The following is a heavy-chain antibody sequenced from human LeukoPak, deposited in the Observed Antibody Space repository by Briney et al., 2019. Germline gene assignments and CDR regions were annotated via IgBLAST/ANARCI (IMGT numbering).Heavy chain of an antibody. CDR3: ARFRGDDYGDYELGYFDY. CDR2: ISSSSSYI. CDR1: RFTFSSYS. Sequence: GGSLRLSCAASRFTFSSYSMKWVRQAPGKGLEWVSSISSSSSYIYYADSVKGRFTISRDNAKNSLYLQMNSLRAEDTAVYYCARFRGDDYGDYELGYFDYWGQGTLVTVSS. D-gene: IGHD4-17*01. J-gene: IGHJ4*02. V-gene: IGHV3-21*01.